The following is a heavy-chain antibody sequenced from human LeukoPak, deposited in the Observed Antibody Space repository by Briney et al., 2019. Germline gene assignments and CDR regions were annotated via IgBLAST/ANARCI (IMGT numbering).Heavy chain of an antibody. J-gene: IGHJ4*02. V-gene: IGHV3-7*01. CDR3: ARDPVEWELLLDC. Sequence: GSLRLSCAASGFTFSNYWMGWVRQAPGKRPEWVANMNIDGSEKYYADSVKGRFTISRDNARNSVYLQMNSLRVEDTAVYYCARDPVEWELLLDCWGQGTLVTVSS. CDR1: GFTFSNYW. D-gene: IGHD1-26*01. CDR2: MNIDGSEK.